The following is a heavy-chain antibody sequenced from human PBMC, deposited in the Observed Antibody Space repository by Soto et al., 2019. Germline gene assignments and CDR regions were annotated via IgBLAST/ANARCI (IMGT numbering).Heavy chain of an antibody. V-gene: IGHV3-23*01. CDR3: APHVYCSGGSCQYDAFAI. D-gene: IGHD2-15*01. CDR2: ITAGGDGT. CDR1: GITFSNYM. J-gene: IGHJ3*02. Sequence: EVQVLESGGGLVQPGGSLRLSCEASGITFSNYMMTWIRQAPGKGLEWVSTITAGGDGTYYADSVTGRFTMSRETSKNTLYLQMNGLRAEDTAVYYCAPHVYCSGGSCQYDAFAIRGQGTMVTVSS.